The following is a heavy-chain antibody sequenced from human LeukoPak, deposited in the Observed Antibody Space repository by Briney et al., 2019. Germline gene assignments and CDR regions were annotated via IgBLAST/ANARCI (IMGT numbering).Heavy chain of an antibody. D-gene: IGHD3-10*01. J-gene: IGHJ4*02. CDR2: ISATGGRT. CDR1: GFSFGTYA. Sequence: HPGGSLRLSCAASGFSFGTYAMSWVRQAPGKGLEWLSAISATGGRTFYADSVKDRFTISRDNSKNTIYLHMGSLRAEDTAMYYCARDSTVRGVIMDYWGQGTLVTVSS. V-gene: IGHV3-23*01. CDR3: ARDSTVRGVIMDY.